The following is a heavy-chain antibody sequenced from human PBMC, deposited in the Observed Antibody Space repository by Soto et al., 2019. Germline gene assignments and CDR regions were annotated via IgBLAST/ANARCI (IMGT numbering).Heavy chain of an antibody. CDR2: IYSDGSST. CDR1: GFTFSDYW. J-gene: IGHJ6*02. D-gene: IGHD1-1*01. Sequence: EVRLVESGGGLVQPGGSLRLSCGASGFTFSDYWMNWVRQVPGKGLVWVSRIYSDGSSTTYADSVKGRFSISRDNDKNTLYLQMNSLRADDTGVYYCARERVTWYDALDTYHYYGMDVWGRGTTVTVSS. V-gene: IGHV3-74*01. CDR3: ARERVTWYDALDTYHYYGMDV.